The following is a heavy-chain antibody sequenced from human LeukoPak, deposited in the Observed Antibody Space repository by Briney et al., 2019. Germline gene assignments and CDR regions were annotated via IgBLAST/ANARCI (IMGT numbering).Heavy chain of an antibody. V-gene: IGHV3-23*01. J-gene: IGHJ4*02. CDR1: GFTFSSYA. Sequence: PGGSLRLSCAASGFTFSSYAMNWVRQAPGKGLEWVSAISGSGGTTYYADSVKGRFTICRDNSENTLYLQMNSLRAEDTAVYYCAEAITSSTSRTGLDYWGQGTLVTVSS. CDR2: ISGSGGTT. D-gene: IGHD2-2*01. CDR3: AEAITSSTSRTGLDY.